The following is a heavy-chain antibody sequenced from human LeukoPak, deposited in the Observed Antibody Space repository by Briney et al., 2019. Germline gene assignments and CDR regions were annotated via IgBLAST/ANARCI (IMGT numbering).Heavy chain of an antibody. CDR3: AKRGGSTATTIDY. CDR1: GFTFSNYA. J-gene: IGHJ4*02. V-gene: IGHV3-23*01. Sequence: GGSLRLSCAASGFTFSNYAMSWVRQAPGKGLEWVSVISGSGGTTYYADSVKGRFTISRDNSKNTMYLQMNSLRAEDTAVYYCAKRGGSTATTIDYWGQGTLVTVSP. CDR2: ISGSGGTT. D-gene: IGHD4-17*01.